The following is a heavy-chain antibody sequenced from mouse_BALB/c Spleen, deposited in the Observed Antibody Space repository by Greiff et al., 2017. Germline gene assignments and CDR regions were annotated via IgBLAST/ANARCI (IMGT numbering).Heavy chain of an antibody. J-gene: IGHJ2*01. Sequence: VKVVESGPGLVAPSQSLSITCTVSGFSLTSYGVHWVRQPPGKGLEWLGVIWAGGSTNYNSALMSRLSISKDNSKSQVFLKMNSLQTDDTAMYYCARGGITTWGYFDYWGQGTTLTVSS. CDR1: GFSLTSYG. CDR3: ARGGITTWGYFDY. CDR2: IWAGGST. D-gene: IGHD2-4*01. V-gene: IGHV2-9*02.